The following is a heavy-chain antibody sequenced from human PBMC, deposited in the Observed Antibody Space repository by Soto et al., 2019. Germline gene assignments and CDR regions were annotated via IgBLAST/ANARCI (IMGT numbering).Heavy chain of an antibody. CDR2: INPSVGTT. CDR1: GYTFSMHY. Sequence: QVRLVQSGAEVKRPGASVTLSWRATGYTFSMHYIHWVRQAPGQGLEWMGIINPSVGTTSYAQRFQGRVTLTRDTSTTTVFMDLSGLTSQDTATYYCARDLLHPGEPNGYCSGGACNFPPGGMDVWGQGTTVTVS. D-gene: IGHD2-15*01. V-gene: IGHV1-46*01. CDR3: ARDLLHPGEPNGYCSGGACNFPPGGMDV. J-gene: IGHJ6*02.